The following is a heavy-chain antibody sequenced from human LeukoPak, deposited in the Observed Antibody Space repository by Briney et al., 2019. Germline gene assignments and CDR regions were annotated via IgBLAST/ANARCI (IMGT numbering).Heavy chain of an antibody. V-gene: IGHV1-18*01. CDR1: RYTFIRYG. CDR3: ARALSSGWYDYDFYGMDV. D-gene: IGHD6-19*01. CDR2: ISAYNGNT. J-gene: IGHJ6*02. Sequence: GAGVTDSCMDSRYTFIRYGISSVRQAPGQGVEWMGWISAYNGNTNYAQKLQGRVTMTTDTSTSTAYMELRSLRSDDTAVYYCARALSSGWYDYDFYGMDVWGQGTTVTVSS.